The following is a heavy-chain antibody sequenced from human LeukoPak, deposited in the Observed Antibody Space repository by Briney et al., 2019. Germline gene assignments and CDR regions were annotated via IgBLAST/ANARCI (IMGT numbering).Heavy chain of an antibody. CDR3: ARSITGNGWKYYFDH. D-gene: IGHD1-14*01. J-gene: IGHJ4*02. CDR1: GFTFEDYA. Sequence: PGRSLRLTCTASGFTFEDYAMPWVRQAPGKGLEWVGFVRSKVYGRTTEYAASVQGRFTISRDDSRSIAYLQMNSLKSEDTAMYYCARSITGNGWKYYFDHWGQGTLLTVSS. CDR2: VRSKVYGRTT. V-gene: IGHV3-49*04.